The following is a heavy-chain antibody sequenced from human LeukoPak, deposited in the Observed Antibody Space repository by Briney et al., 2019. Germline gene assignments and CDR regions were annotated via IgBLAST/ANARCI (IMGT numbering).Heavy chain of an antibody. J-gene: IGHJ4*02. D-gene: IGHD3-16*01. Sequence: SETLSLTCTVSGGSISSYYWSWIRQPPGKGLEWIGYIYYSGSTNYNPSLKSRVTISVDTSKNQFSLKLSSVTAADTAVYYCARDRFEGIFDYWGQGSLVTVSS. CDR1: GGSISSYY. CDR3: ARDRFEGIFDY. V-gene: IGHV4-59*01. CDR2: IYYSGST.